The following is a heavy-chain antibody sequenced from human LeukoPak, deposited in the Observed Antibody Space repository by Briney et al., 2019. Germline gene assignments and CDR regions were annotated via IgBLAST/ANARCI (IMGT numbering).Heavy chain of an antibody. CDR3: ARRPNYCSTSSCLDY. Sequence: GGSLRLSCAASGFTFTSYAMSWVRQAPGKGLEWVSSISASGDTTYYADSVKDRFTISRDNSKNTLYVQMNSLRAEDTALYYCARRPNYCSTSSCLDYWGQGTLATVSS. CDR2: ISASGDTT. J-gene: IGHJ4*02. V-gene: IGHV3-23*01. D-gene: IGHD2-2*01. CDR1: GFTFTSYA.